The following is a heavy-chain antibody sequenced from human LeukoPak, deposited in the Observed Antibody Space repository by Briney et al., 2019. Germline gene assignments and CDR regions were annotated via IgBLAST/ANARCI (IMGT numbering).Heavy chain of an antibody. D-gene: IGHD4-17*01. CDR2: ISSNGGNT. Sequence: GGSLRLSCAASGFTFSSYAMHWVRQAPGKGLEYVSAISSNGGNTYYANSVKGRFTISRDNSKNTLYLQMGSLRAEDMAVYYCARDGTYGDYIFDYWGQGTLVTVSS. V-gene: IGHV3-64*01. CDR1: GFTFSSYA. CDR3: ARDGTYGDYIFDY. J-gene: IGHJ4*02.